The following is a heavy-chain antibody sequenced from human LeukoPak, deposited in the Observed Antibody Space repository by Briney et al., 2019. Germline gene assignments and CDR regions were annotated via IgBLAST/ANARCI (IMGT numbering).Heavy chain of an antibody. D-gene: IGHD3-10*01. J-gene: IGHJ4*02. V-gene: IGHV3-30*18. CDR3: AKEVPYYYGSGSYPRTYYFDY. CDR2: ISYDGSNK. CDR1: GFTFSSYG. Sequence: GGSLRLSCAASGFTFSSYGMYWVRQAPGKGLEWVAVISYDGSNKYYADSVKGRFTISRDNSKNTPYLQMNSLRAEDTAVYYCAKEVPYYYGSGSYPRTYYFDYWGQGTLVTVSS.